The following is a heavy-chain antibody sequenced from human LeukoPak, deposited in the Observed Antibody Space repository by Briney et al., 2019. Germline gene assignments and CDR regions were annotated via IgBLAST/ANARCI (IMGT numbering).Heavy chain of an antibody. D-gene: IGHD3-10*01. CDR1: GFTFTSYW. CDR2: IDQDGSEK. Sequence: PGGSLRLSCAASGFTFTSYWMSWVRQAPGKGLEWVANIDQDGSEKNYVDSVKGRFTISGDNAKNSLYLQLNSLRAEDTAVYYCARDDYGSGSYYNWNYFDYWGQGTLVTVSS. J-gene: IGHJ4*02. V-gene: IGHV3-7*01. CDR3: ARDDYGSGSYYNWNYFDY.